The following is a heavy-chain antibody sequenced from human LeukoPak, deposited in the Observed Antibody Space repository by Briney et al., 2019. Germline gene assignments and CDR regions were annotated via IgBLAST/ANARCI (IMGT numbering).Heavy chain of an antibody. V-gene: IGHV3-11*01. J-gene: IGHJ4*02. CDR2: ISSSGSTI. Sequence: PGGSLRLSCAASGFTFSDYYMSWIRQAPGKGLEWVSYISSSGSTIYYADSVEGRFTISRDNAKNSLYLQMNSLRAEDTAVYYCARSGERYNWNYFDYWGQGTLVTVSS. D-gene: IGHD1-20*01. CDR1: GFTFSDYY. CDR3: ARSGERYNWNYFDY.